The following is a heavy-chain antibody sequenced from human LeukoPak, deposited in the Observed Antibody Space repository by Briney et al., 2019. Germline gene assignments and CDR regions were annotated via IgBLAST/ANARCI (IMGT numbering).Heavy chain of an antibody. V-gene: IGHV3-23*01. J-gene: IGHJ4*02. D-gene: IGHD3-10*01. CDR3: ARVGGAYIFDY. CDR2: INDSGSDT. CDR1: GFTFRTYA. Sequence: GGPLRLSCAASGFTFRTYAMSWVRQTPGKGLEWVSTINDSGSDTYYADSVKGRFTISRDNSKNTLYLQMNTLRAEDTAIYYCARVGGAYIFDYWGQGTLVTVSS.